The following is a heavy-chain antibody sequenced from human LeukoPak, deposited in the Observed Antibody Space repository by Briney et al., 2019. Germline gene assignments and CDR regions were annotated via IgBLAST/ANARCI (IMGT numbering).Heavy chain of an antibody. CDR1: GGSISTYY. CDR2: IYNSGST. V-gene: IGHV4-59*12. Sequence: SETLSLTCTVSGGSISTYYWNWIRQPPGKGLEWIGYIYNSGSTNYNPSLKSRVTISVDTSKNQFSLKLSSVTAADTAVYYCARGLRVFGYWGQGTLVTVSS. CDR3: ARGLRVFGY. J-gene: IGHJ4*02.